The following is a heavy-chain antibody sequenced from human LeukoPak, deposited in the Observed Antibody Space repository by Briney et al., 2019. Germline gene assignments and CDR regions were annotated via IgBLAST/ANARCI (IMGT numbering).Heavy chain of an antibody. J-gene: IGHJ4*02. CDR1: GGTFSSYA. D-gene: IGHD2-2*01. CDR2: IIPILGIA. CDR3: ARKTALIPAAFDY. Sequence: ASVKVSCKASGGTFSSYAISWVRQAPGQGLECMGRIIPILGIANYAQKFQGRVTITADKSTSTAYMELSSLRSEDTAVYYCARKTALIPAAFDYWGQGTLVTVSS. V-gene: IGHV1-69*04.